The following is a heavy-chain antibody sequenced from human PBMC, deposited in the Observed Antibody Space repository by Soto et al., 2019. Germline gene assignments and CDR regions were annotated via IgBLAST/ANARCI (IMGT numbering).Heavy chain of an antibody. J-gene: IGHJ4*02. D-gene: IGHD4-17*01. CDR3: ASYGQGFDY. CDR2: IWYDGSNK. V-gene: IGHV3-33*01. CDR1: GFTFSSYG. Sequence: QVQLVESGGGVVQPGRSLRLSCAASGFTFSSYGMHWVRQAPGKGLEWVAVIWYDGSNKYYADSVKGRFTISRDNSKNTLYLQMNSLRAEDTAVYYCASYGQGFDYWGQGTLGTVSS.